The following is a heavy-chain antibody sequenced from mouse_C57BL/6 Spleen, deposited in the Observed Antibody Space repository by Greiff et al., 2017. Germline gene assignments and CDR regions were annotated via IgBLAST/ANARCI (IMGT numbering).Heavy chain of an antibody. J-gene: IGHJ4*01. Sequence: QVQLQQSGAELVRPGASVTLSCKASGYTFTDYEMHWVKQTPVHGLEWIGAIDPETGGTAYNQKFKGKAILTADKSSRTAYMELRSLTSEDSAVYYCTRNAIITTVVAPSYAMDYWGQGTSATVSS. CDR3: TRNAIITTVVAPSYAMDY. D-gene: IGHD1-1*01. CDR2: IDPETGGT. CDR1: GYTFTDYE. V-gene: IGHV1-15*01.